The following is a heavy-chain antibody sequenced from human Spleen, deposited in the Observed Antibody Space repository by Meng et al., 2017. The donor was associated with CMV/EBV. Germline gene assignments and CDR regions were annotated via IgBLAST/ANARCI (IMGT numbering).Heavy chain of an antibody. V-gene: IGHV3-30*02. CDR2: IRYDGSNK. D-gene: IGHD5-24*01. J-gene: IGHJ4*02. Sequence: GGSLRLSCAVSGIFFRSYGIHWVRQAPGKGLEWVAFIRYDGSNKYYADSVKGRFTISRDNSKNTLYLQMNSLRAEDTAVYYCAKDYRDGYNNDWYYFDYWGQRTLVTVSS. CDR1: GIFFRSYG. CDR3: AKDYRDGYNNDWYYFDY.